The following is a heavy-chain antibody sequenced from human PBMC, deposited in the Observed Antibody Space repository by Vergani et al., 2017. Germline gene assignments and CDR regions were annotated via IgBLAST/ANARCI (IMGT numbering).Heavy chain of an antibody. CDR2: FDPADGDT. J-gene: IGHJ4*02. CDR1: GNSLSDLS. CDR3: ATSRRGYSYGSSSFDS. D-gene: IGHD5-18*01. Sequence: QVQLLQSRAELNKPGASVKVSCKVAGNSLSDLSMHWVRQAPGQGLEWMGGFDPADGDTTYTQKFQDLIIMTEEASTDTAYLELNNLRSGDTAVYFCATSRRGYSYGSSSFDSWGQGTLVTVSS. V-gene: IGHV1-24*01.